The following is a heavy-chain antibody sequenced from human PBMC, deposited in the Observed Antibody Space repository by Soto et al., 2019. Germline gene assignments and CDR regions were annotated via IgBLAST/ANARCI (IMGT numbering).Heavy chain of an antibody. CDR2: ISGSGGTT. V-gene: IGHV3-23*01. D-gene: IGHD6-19*01. CDR3: AKGVPGIAVAGTGYFQH. J-gene: IGHJ1*01. Sequence: GGSLRLSCTASGLRFSLYAMTWVRQAAGKGLEWVSTISGSGGTTYYADSVKGRFTISRDNSKNTLYQQMNSLRAEDTAVYYCAKGVPGIAVAGTGYFQHWGQGTLVTVSS. CDR1: GLRFSLYA.